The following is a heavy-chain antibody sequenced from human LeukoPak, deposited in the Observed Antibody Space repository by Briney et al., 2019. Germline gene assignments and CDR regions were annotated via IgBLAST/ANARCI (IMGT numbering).Heavy chain of an antibody. CDR2: INHSGST. D-gene: IGHD2-2*01. J-gene: IGHJ6*02. CDR3: ARGPYCSSTSCYYYYYYGMDV. V-gene: IGHV4-34*01. CDR1: GGSFSGYY. Sequence: SETLSLTCAVYGGSFSGYYWSWIRQPPGKGLEWIGEINHSGSTNYNPSLKSRVTISVDTSKNQFSLKLSSVTAADTAVYYCARGPYCSSTSCYYYYYYGMDVWGQGTTVTVSS.